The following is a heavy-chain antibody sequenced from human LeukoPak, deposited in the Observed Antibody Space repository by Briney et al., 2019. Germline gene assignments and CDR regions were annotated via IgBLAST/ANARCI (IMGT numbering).Heavy chain of an antibody. CDR1: GFTFSSYW. D-gene: IGHD3-3*01. CDR3: ARGPYDFWSGYEGTAYFDY. Sequence: GGSLRLSCAASGFTFSSYWMHWVRQAPGKGLVWVSRINSDGSSTSYADSVKGRFTISRDNAKNTLYLQMNSLRAEDTAVYYCARGPYDFWSGYEGTAYFDYWGQGTLVTVSS. J-gene: IGHJ4*02. V-gene: IGHV3-74*01. CDR2: INSDGSST.